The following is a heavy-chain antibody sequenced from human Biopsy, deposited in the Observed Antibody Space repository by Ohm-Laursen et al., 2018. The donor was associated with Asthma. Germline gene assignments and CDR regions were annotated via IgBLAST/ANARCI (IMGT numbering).Heavy chain of an antibody. CDR1: GGSISSFY. V-gene: IGHV4-59*07. J-gene: IGHJ4*02. Sequence: SDTLSFTCSVYGGSISSFYWSWIRPSPEKGLEWMGYVYWTGSTNYNPSLKSRITMSVGTSKNRMFLELTSVTAADTAIYYCVRAVRNEQWLAPFDYWGQGKPVTVSS. CDR3: VRAVRNEQWLAPFDY. D-gene: IGHD6-19*01. CDR2: VYWTGST.